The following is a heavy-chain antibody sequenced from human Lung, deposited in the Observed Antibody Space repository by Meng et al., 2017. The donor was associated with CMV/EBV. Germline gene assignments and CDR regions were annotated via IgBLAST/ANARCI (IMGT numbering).Heavy chain of an antibody. CDR2: ISSSSSYI. V-gene: IGHV3-21*01. J-gene: IGHJ3*02. CDR1: GFTFSSYS. CDR3: ARDPPDWNYPRSYAFDI. D-gene: IGHD1-7*01. Sequence: GESXKISXAASGFTFSSYSMNWVRQAPGKGLEWVSSISSSSSYIYYADSVKGRFTISRDNAKNSLYLQMNSLRAEDTAVYYCARDPPDWNYPRSYAFDIWGQGTXVTVSS.